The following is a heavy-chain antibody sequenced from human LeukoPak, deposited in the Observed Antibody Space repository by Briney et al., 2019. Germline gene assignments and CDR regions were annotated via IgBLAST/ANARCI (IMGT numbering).Heavy chain of an antibody. CDR3: ARDATTTVGWVYMDV. V-gene: IGHV3-20*04. D-gene: IGHD4-11*01. CDR2: INWNGGSI. CDR1: GFTFDNYG. Sequence: GGSLRLSCAASGFTFDNYGMSWVRLAPGKGLEWVSGINWNGGSIGYAHSVKGRFTISRDNAKNSLYLQMNSLRVEDTALYYCARDATTTVGWVYMDVWGKGTAVTIS. J-gene: IGHJ6*03.